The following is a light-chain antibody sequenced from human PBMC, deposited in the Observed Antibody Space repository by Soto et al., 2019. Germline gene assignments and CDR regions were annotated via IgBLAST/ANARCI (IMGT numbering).Light chain of an antibody. J-gene: IGKJ1*01. Sequence: EIVMTQSPATLSVSPGERATLSCRASQSVSSNLAWYQQKPGQAPRLLIYGASTRATGIPARFSGSGSGTEFTLTISSLQSEDFAVYYCQQYKNWPPRETFGQGTKVEIK. CDR2: GAS. CDR3: QQYKNWPPRET. V-gene: IGKV3-15*01. CDR1: QSVSSN.